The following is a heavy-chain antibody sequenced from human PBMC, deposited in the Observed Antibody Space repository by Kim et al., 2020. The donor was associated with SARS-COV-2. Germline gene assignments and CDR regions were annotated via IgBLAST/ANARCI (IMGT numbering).Heavy chain of an antibody. CDR2: IKDKDAGGTI. CDR3: AAFTPGY. Sequence: GGSLRLSCAASGFTLSNVWMTWVRQAPGKGLEWVGRIKDKDAGGTIDYAAPVKGRFTISREDSRNMLYLQMNSLKPEDTAVYYCAAFTPGYWGQGTLVTV. CDR1: GFTLSNVW. D-gene: IGHD2-15*01. J-gene: IGHJ4*02. V-gene: IGHV3-15*01.